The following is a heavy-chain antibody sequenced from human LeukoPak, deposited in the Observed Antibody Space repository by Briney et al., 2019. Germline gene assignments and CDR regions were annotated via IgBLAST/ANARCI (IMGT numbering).Heavy chain of an antibody. J-gene: IGHJ6*02. CDR1: GGSISSSSYY. CDR3: ARSDCVSSACNSYYGMDV. CDR2: IYYSGST. D-gene: IGHD2-21*01. V-gene: IGHV4-39*01. Sequence: SETLSLTCTVSGGSISSSSYYWGWIRQPPGKGLEWIGSIYYSGSTYYNPSLKSRVTISADTSKNQVSLKLSSVTAADTAVYFCARSDCVSSACNSYYGMDVWGQGTTVTVSS.